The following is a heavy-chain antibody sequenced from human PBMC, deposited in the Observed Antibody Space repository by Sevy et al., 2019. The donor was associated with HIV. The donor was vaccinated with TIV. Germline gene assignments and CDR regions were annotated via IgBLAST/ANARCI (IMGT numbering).Heavy chain of an antibody. Sequence: GGSLRLSCAASGFSFSYHWMTWVRQAPGKGPEWVANIKPDGREKNYVDSVKGRFTISRDNAKNTLFLQMNSLRAEDTGVYYCRTWIQQLLRALWGQGTLVTVSS. J-gene: IGHJ4*02. D-gene: IGHD5-18*01. CDR3: RTWIQQLLRAL. CDR2: IKPDGREK. V-gene: IGHV3-7*01. CDR1: GFSFSYHW.